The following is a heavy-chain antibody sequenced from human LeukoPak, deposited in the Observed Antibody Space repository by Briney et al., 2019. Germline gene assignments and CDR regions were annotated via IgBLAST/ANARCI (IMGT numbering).Heavy chain of an antibody. J-gene: IGHJ4*02. CDR1: GFTVSSHA. CDR2: ISGSGGST. Sequence: PGRSLRLSCAAAGFTVSSHAMSWVRQAPGKGLEWVSAISGSGGSTYYADSVKGRFTISRDNSKNTLYLQMNSLRAEDTAVYYCAKDETYYDILTGWFPYWGQGTLVTVSS. V-gene: IGHV3-23*01. D-gene: IGHD3-9*01. CDR3: AKDETYYDILTGWFPY.